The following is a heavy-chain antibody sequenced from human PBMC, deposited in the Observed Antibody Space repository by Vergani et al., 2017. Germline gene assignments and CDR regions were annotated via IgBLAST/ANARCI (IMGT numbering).Heavy chain of an antibody. V-gene: IGHV3-33*06. CDR1: GFTFNQYG. CDR3: AKDRRKAAAGPDY. CDR2: TWYDGNNK. D-gene: IGHD6-13*01. J-gene: IGHJ4*02. Sequence: QVQLVESGGGVVQPGRSLRLSCAASGFTFNQYGMHWVRQAPGKGLEWVAVTWYDGNNKQYADSVKGRFTISRDNSKSTMYLQMNSLRAEDTAVYYCAKDRRKAAAGPDYWGQGTLVTISS.